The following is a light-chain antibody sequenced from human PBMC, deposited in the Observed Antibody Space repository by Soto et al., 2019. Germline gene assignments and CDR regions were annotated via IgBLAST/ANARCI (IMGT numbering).Light chain of an antibody. V-gene: IGLV3-21*04. CDR1: DIGTKS. J-gene: IGLJ3*02. Sequence: SYELTQPPSVSVAPGETARITCGGNDIGTKSVHWYQQKPGQAPVLVIYYDSDRPSGIPERPSGSNSGNTATLTISRVEVGDEAAYYCQVWDSSSVHWVFGGGTKLTVL. CDR3: QVWDSSSVHWV. CDR2: YDS.